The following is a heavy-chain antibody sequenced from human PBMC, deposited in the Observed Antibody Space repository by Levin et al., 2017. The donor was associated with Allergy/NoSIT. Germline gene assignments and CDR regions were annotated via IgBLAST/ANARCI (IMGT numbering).Heavy chain of an antibody. V-gene: IGHV4-34*01. J-gene: IGHJ3*02. D-gene: IGHD4-17*01. CDR1: GGSFGGYY. Sequence: SQTPSLTCAVYGGSFGGYYWSWLRQPPGKGLEWIGEINHRGYTAYNPSLKSRATLSVDTSRNQFSVKLNSVTAADTAVYYCAVFSLRYGTFDIWGQGTMVTVSS. CDR3: AVFSLRYGTFDI. CDR2: INHRGYT.